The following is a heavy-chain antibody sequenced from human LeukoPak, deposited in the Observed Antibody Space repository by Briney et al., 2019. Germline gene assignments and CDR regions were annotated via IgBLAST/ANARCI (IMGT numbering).Heavy chain of an antibody. D-gene: IGHD3-10*01. V-gene: IGHV4-59*11. CDR1: GGSISSHY. Sequence: SETLSLTCTVSGGSISSHYWSWIRQPPGKGLEWIGYIYYSGSTNYNPSLKSRVTISVDTSKNQFSLKLSSVTAADTAVYYCATGQFGEFLFDYWGQGTLVTVSS. J-gene: IGHJ4*02. CDR3: ATGQFGEFLFDY. CDR2: IYYSGST.